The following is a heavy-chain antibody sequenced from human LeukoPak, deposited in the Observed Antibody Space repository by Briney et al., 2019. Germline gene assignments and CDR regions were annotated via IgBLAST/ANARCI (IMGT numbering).Heavy chain of an antibody. J-gene: IGHJ4*02. Sequence: GGSLRLSCAASGFTFSGYAMHWVRQAPGKGLEWVAVISYDGSNKYYADSVKGRFTISRDNSKNTLYLQMNSLRAEDTAVYYCARDLKAYIVVVVAATPGYWGQGTLVTVSS. CDR3: ARDLKAYIVVVVAATPGY. V-gene: IGHV3-30-3*01. CDR2: ISYDGSNK. D-gene: IGHD2-15*01. CDR1: GFTFSGYA.